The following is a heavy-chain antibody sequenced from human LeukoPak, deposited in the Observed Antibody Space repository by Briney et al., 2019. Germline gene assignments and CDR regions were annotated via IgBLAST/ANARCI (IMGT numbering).Heavy chain of an antibody. CDR3: AREPWYYGSGSTDY. CDR2: ISYDGSNK. CDR1: GFTFSSYA. Sequence: SGGSLRLSCAASGFTFSSYAMHWVRQAPGKGLEWVAVISYDGSNKYYADSVKGRFTISRDNSKNTLYLQMNSLRAEDTAVYYCAREPWYYGSGSTDYWGQGTLVTVSS. D-gene: IGHD3-10*01. V-gene: IGHV3-30*04. J-gene: IGHJ4*02.